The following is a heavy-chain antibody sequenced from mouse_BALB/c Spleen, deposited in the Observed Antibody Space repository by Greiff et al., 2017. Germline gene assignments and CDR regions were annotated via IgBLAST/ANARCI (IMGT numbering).Heavy chain of an antibody. Sequence: EVQGVESGGGLVQPGGSRKLSCAASGFTFSSFGMHWVRQAPEKGLEWVAYISSGSSTIYYADTVKGRFTISRDNPKNTLFLQMTSLRSEDTAMYYCARTHYYGSSYGAMDYWGQGTSVTVSS. CDR3: ARTHYYGSSYGAMDY. D-gene: IGHD1-1*01. CDR2: ISSGSSTI. J-gene: IGHJ4*01. CDR1: GFTFSSFG. V-gene: IGHV5-17*02.